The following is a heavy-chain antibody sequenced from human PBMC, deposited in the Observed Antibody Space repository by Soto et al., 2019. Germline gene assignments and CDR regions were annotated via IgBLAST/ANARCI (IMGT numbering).Heavy chain of an antibody. CDR1: GYTFIRYY. Sequence: QVQLVQSGAEVKKPGASVNVSCKASGYTFIRYYMNWVRQAPGQGLEWIGIITPGGGSTRYAERSQGRVSVAVDTSTSTFYMEVSTLTSDDTAMYYCEREKGMPEAAYFDHWGQGTLVTVSS. D-gene: IGHD6-13*01. V-gene: IGHV1-46*01. J-gene: IGHJ4*02. CDR3: EREKGMPEAAYFDH. CDR2: ITPGGGST.